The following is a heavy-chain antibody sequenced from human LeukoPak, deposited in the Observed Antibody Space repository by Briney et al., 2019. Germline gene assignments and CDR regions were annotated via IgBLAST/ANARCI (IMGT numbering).Heavy chain of an antibody. J-gene: IGHJ6*03. CDR1: GGSISSHY. V-gene: IGHV4-59*11. Sequence: SETLSLTCTVSGGSISSHYWSWIRQPPGKGLEWIGYIYYSGSTNYNPSLKSRVTTSVDTSKNQFSLKLSSVTAADTAVYYCARLERLFYYMDVWGKGTTVTVSS. CDR3: ARLERLFYYMDV. D-gene: IGHD3-3*01. CDR2: IYYSGST.